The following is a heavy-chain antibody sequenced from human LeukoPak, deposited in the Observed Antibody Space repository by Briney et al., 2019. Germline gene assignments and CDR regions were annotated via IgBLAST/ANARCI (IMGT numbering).Heavy chain of an antibody. Sequence: SGGSLRLSCAASDFTVSRNYMSWVRQAPGKGLEWVSAISGSGGSTYYADSVKGRFTISRDNSKNTLYLQMNSLRAEDTAVYYCAKGGLPPSRTYAFDIWGQGTMVTVSS. V-gene: IGHV3-23*01. J-gene: IGHJ3*02. CDR2: ISGSGGST. CDR3: AKGGLPPSRTYAFDI. D-gene: IGHD1-14*01. CDR1: DFTVSRNY.